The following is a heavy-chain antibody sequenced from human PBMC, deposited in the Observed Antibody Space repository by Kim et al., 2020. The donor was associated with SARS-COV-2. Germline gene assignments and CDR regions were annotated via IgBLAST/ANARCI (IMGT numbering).Heavy chain of an antibody. J-gene: IGHJ4*02. V-gene: IGHV3-74*01. Sequence: GRCKRYADYVKGRLTISRDNAKNTLYLQMNSLRAEDTAVYYCARGLDYWGQGTLVTVSS. CDR2: GRCK. CDR3: ARGLDY.